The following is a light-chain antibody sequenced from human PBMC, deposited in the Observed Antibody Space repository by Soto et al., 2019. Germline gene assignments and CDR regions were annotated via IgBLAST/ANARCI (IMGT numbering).Light chain of an antibody. J-gene: IGKJ4*01. Sequence: DIVMTQSPDSLAVSLGERATINCKSSQSVLYSSNNKNYLAWYQQKPGQPPKLLIYWASTRESGVPDRFSGSGSGTDFTITISSLQAEDVAVYYCQQYYRTPRLTFGGGTKVEIK. CDR2: WAS. CDR3: QQYYRTPRLT. V-gene: IGKV4-1*01. CDR1: QSVLYSSNNKNY.